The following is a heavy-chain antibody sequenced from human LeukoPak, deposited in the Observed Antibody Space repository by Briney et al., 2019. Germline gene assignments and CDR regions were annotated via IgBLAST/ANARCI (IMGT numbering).Heavy chain of an antibody. V-gene: IGHV3-48*03. D-gene: IGHD3-10*01. Sequence: GGSLRLSCAASGFTFSSYEMNWVRQAPRKGLEWVSYISNSGSALYYADSVKGRFAISRDNAKSSLYLQMNSLRAEDTAVYYCTRDSPGWFAYWGQGTLVTVSS. CDR2: ISNSGSAL. CDR3: TRDSPGWFAY. J-gene: IGHJ4*02. CDR1: GFTFSSYE.